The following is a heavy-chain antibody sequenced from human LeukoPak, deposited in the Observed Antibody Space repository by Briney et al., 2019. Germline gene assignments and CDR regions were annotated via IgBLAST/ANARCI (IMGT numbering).Heavy chain of an antibody. CDR3: ARDQGYSYGQGASDWFDP. J-gene: IGHJ5*02. CDR2: IIPIFGTA. CDR1: GGTFSSYA. Sequence: SVKVSCKASGGTFSSYAISWVRQASGQGLEWMGGIIPIFGTANYAQKFQGRVTITTDESTSTTYMELSSLRSEDTAVYYCARDQGYSYGQGASDWFDPWGQGTLVTVSS. D-gene: IGHD5-18*01. V-gene: IGHV1-69*05.